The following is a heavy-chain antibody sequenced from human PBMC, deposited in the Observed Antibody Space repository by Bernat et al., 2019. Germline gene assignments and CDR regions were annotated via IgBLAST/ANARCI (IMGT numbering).Heavy chain of an antibody. CDR1: GFTVSSNY. CDR2: IYSGGST. J-gene: IGHJ6*03. CDR3: ARGSIAARPRYYYSYMDV. V-gene: IGHV3-66*01. D-gene: IGHD6-6*01. Sequence: EVQLVESGGGLVQPGGSLRLSCAASGFTVSSNYMSWVRQAPGKGLEWVSVIYSGGSTYYADSVKGRFTISRDNSKNTLYLQMNSLRAEDTAVYYCARGSIAARPRYYYSYMDVWGKGTTVTVSS.